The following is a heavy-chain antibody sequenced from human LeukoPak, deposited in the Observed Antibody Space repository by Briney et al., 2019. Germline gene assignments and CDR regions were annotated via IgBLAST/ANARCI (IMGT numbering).Heavy chain of an antibody. CDR1: GRPISSGGYY. CDR3: ARAKAPPGGGDCYTVISYYYYGIDV. Sequence: SQTLSLTCTVSGRPISSGGYYWTWIRQHPAKGLEWIGYIYYSRIPYHNPSLKSQVTISVDSSKSQFSLKLSSLTDAETAVYYCARAKAPPGGGDCYTVISYYYYGIDVWGKGTTVTVSS. J-gene: IGHJ6*04. D-gene: IGHD2-21*02. CDR2: IYYSRIP. V-gene: IGHV4-31*01.